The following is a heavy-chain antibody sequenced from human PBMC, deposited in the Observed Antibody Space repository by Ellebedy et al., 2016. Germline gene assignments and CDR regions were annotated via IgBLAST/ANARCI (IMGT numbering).Heavy chain of an antibody. CDR3: ARGYCGGDCFSPNNYYYGMDD. Sequence: SETLSLTCAVYGGSFSGYYWSWIRQPPGKGLEWIGEINHSGITNYKPSLNGRVTISVDTSKNQFSLKLSPVTAADTAVYYCARGYCGGDCFSPNNYYYGMDDWGQGTTVTVSS. D-gene: IGHD2-21*02. J-gene: IGHJ6*02. CDR1: GGSFSGYY. V-gene: IGHV4-34*01. CDR2: INHSGIT.